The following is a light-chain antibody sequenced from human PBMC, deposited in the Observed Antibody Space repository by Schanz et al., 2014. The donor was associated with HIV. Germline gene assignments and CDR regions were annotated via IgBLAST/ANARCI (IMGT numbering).Light chain of an antibody. J-gene: IGLJ1*01. Sequence: QSVLTQPASVSGSPGQSITISCTGTSSDVGAYNSVSWFQQYPGKAPKLIIYDVSNRPSGVSNRFSGSKSANTASLTISGLQAEDEADYYCSSYTSSSTLYVFGTGTKLTVL. V-gene: IGLV2-14*01. CDR3: SSYTSSSTLYV. CDR2: DVS. CDR1: SSDVGAYNS.